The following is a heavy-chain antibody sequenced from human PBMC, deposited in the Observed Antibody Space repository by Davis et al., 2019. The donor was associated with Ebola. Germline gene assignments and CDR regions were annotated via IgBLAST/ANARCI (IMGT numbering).Heavy chain of an antibody. J-gene: IGHJ4*02. D-gene: IGHD2-15*01. CDR3: ARERVGYCSGGSSSRFDY. Sequence: ASVKVSCKASGYTFTSYAMHWVRQAPGQRLEWMGWINAGNGNTKYSQKFQGRVTITRDTSASTAYMGLSSLRSEDTAVYYGARERVGYCSGGSSSRFDYWGKGTLVTVSS. CDR2: INAGNGNT. V-gene: IGHV1-3*01. CDR1: GYTFTSYA.